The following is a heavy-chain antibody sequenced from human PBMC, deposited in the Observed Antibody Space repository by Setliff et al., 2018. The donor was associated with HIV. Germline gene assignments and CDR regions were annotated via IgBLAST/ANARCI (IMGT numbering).Heavy chain of an antibody. CDR2: IYHTGDT. J-gene: IGHJ6*02. CDR1: GGSITRTPYY. V-gene: IGHV4-39*07. Sequence: ETLSLTCTVSGGSITRTPYYWGWIRQPPGKGLEWIGSIYHTGDTNYNPSLKSRIVMSTDTSKNQFSLKMRSVSAADTAVYFCARKMYPLIRESLYFYYGMDVWGQGTTVTVSS. D-gene: IGHD2-21*01. CDR3: ARKMYPLIRESLYFYYGMDV.